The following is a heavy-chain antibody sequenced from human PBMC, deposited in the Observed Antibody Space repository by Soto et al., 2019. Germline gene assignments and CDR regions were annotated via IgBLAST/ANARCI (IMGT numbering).Heavy chain of an antibody. J-gene: IGHJ4*02. CDR1: GGSISSYY. V-gene: IGHV4-59*01. CDR2: IYYSGST. D-gene: IGHD3-16*02. Sequence: SETLSLTCTVSGGSISSYYWSWIRQPPGKGLEWIGYIYYSGSTNYNPSPKSRVTISVDTSKNQFSLKLSSVTAADTAVYYCARESDYDYIWGSYRLVDYWGQGTLVTVSS. CDR3: ARESDYDYIWGSYRLVDY.